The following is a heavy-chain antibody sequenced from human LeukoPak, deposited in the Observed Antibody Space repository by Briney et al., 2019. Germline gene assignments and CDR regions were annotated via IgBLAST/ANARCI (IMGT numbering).Heavy chain of an antibody. CDR2: IYYSGST. CDR3: ASITVDTAMVYFDY. D-gene: IGHD5-18*01. CDR1: GGSISSYY. J-gene: IGHJ4*02. Sequence: PSETLSLTCTVSGGSISSYYWSWIRQPPGKGLEWIGYIYYSGSTNYNPSLKSRVTISVDTSKNQFSLKLSSATAADTAVYYCASITVDTAMVYFDYWGQGTLVTVSS. V-gene: IGHV4-59*08.